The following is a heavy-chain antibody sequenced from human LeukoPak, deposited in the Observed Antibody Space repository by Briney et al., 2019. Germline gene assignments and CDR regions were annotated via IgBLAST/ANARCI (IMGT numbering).Heavy chain of an antibody. D-gene: IGHD4-23*01. V-gene: IGHV1-18*01. CDR3: ARGATVVYYYYGTDV. CDR2: ISAYNGNT. CDR1: GYTFTSYG. J-gene: IGHJ6*02. Sequence: ASVKVSCKASGYTFTSYGISWVRQAPGQGLEWMGWISAYNGNTNYAQKLQGRVTMTTDTSTSTAYMELRSLRSDDTAVYYCARGATVVYYYYGTDVWGQGTTVTVSS.